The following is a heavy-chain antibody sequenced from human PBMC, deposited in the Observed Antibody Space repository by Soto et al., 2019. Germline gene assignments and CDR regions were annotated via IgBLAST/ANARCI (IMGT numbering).Heavy chain of an antibody. D-gene: IGHD3-3*01. Sequence: QVQLVQSGAEVKKPGASVKVSCKASGYTFTSYDINWVRQATGQGLEWMGWMNPNSGNTGYAQKFQGRVTMTWNTSISTAYMELSSLRSEDTAVYYCARGMKGRGIFGVVIPYYYYYYMDVWGKGTTVTVSS. V-gene: IGHV1-8*01. J-gene: IGHJ6*03. CDR3: ARGMKGRGIFGVVIPYYYYYYMDV. CDR2: MNPNSGNT. CDR1: GYTFTSYD.